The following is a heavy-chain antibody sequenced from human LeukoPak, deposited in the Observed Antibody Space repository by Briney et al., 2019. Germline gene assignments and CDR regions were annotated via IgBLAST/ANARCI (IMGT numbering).Heavy chain of an antibody. Sequence: GGSLRLSCAASGFTFSSYSMNWVRQAPGKGLEWVSSITRSSYIYYADSVKGRFTISRDNAQNSLYLEMNSLRAEDTAVYYCARAKRGPRSSSPEFDYWGQGTLVTVSS. CDR1: GFTFSSYS. V-gene: IGHV3-21*01. J-gene: IGHJ4*02. CDR3: ARAKRGPRSSSPEFDY. CDR2: ITRSSYI. D-gene: IGHD6-13*01.